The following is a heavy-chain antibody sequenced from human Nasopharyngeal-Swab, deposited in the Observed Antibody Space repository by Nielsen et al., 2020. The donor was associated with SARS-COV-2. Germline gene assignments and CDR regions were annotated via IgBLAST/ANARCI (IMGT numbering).Heavy chain of an antibody. Sequence: WIRQPPGKGLEWIGYIYYSGSTYYNPSLKSRVTISVDTSKNQFSLKLSSVTAADTAVYYCARDWILRGWSTYYYYGMDVWGQGTTGTVSS. CDR2: IYYSGST. D-gene: IGHD3-3*01. V-gene: IGHV4-31*02. CDR3: ARDWILRGWSTYYYYGMDV. J-gene: IGHJ6*02.